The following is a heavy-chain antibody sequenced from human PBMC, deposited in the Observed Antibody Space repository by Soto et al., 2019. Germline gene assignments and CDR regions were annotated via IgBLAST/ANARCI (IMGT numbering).Heavy chain of an antibody. CDR2: IVVGSGNT. D-gene: IGHD3-10*02. CDR3: AADAVLLCFGVDV. V-gene: IGHV1-58*01. CDR1: GFTFTSSA. Sequence: QMQLVQSGPEVKKPGTSVKVSCKASGFTFTSSAVQWVRQARGQRLEWIGWIVVGSGNTNYAQKFQERVTITRDMATTTAYMELSSLRSEDTAVYYCAADAVLLCFGVDVWGQRTTVTVSS. J-gene: IGHJ6*02.